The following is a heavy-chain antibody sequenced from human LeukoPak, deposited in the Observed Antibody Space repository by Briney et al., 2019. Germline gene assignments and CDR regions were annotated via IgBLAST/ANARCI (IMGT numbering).Heavy chain of an antibody. J-gene: IGHJ4*02. V-gene: IGHV3-33*03. Sequence: PGGSLRLSCATSGFTFTAYGLHWVRQAPGMGLEWVAVVWVDGNNKFYADSVKGRFTISRDNSGSTLYLHMNSLRDDDTAVYYCAKAARLGPSHFDYWGRGTLVTVSS. CDR3: AKAARLGPSHFDY. D-gene: IGHD6-25*01. CDR2: VWVDGNNK. CDR1: GFTFTAYG.